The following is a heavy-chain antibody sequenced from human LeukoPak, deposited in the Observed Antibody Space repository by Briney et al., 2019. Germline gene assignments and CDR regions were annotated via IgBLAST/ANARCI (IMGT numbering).Heavy chain of an antibody. D-gene: IGHD6-19*01. Sequence: GASVKVSCKASGYTFTGYYMHWVRQAPGQGLEWMGWINPNSGGTNYAQKFQGRVTMTRDTYISTAYMELSRLRSDDTAVYYCARTVGSGWYGLDYWGQGTLVTVSS. V-gene: IGHV1-2*02. CDR3: ARTVGSGWYGLDY. CDR1: GYTFTGYY. J-gene: IGHJ4*02. CDR2: INPNSGGT.